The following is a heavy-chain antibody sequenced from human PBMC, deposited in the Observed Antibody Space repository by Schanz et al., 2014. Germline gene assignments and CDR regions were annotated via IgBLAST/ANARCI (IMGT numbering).Heavy chain of an antibody. CDR2: IIPILGIA. CDR3: ARGYGDSPTDF. CDR1: GYTFTSYG. J-gene: IGHJ4*02. Sequence: QVQSVQSGAEVKKPGASVKVSCKASGYTFTSYGINWVRQAPGQGLEWMGRIIPILGIANYAQKFQGRVTITADRSTSTAYMELSSLRSEDTAVYYCARGYGDSPTDFWGQGTLVTVSS. V-gene: IGHV1-69*04. D-gene: IGHD4-17*01.